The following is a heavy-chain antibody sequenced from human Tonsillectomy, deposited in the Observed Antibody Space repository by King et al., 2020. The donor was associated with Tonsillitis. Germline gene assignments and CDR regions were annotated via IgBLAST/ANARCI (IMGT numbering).Heavy chain of an antibody. V-gene: IGHV3-23*04. CDR3: AKALGDFVVVDPGRDWYFDL. Sequence: VQLVESGGGLVQPGGSLRLSCAASGFTFSSYAMSWVRQAPGKGLEWVSAVSGSGGSPYYADSVKGRFTISRDNSKNTLYLQMNSLRAEDTAVYYCAKALGDFVVVDPGRDWYFDLWGRGTLVTVSA. J-gene: IGHJ2*01. CDR1: GFTFSSYA. D-gene: IGHD2-2*01. CDR2: VSGSGGSP.